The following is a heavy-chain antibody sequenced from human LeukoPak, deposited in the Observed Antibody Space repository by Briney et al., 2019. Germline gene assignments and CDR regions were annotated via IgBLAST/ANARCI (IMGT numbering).Heavy chain of an antibody. Sequence: SETLSLTCAVSGGSISSGGYYWSWIRQHPGKGLEWIGYIYYSGSTYYNPSLKSRVTISVDTSKNQFSLKLSSVTAADTAVYYCARDHVVRGENYYYYGMDVWGQGTTVTVSS. CDR3: ARDHVVRGENYYYYGMDV. V-gene: IGHV4-31*11. CDR1: GGSISSGGYY. D-gene: IGHD3-10*01. CDR2: IYYSGST. J-gene: IGHJ6*02.